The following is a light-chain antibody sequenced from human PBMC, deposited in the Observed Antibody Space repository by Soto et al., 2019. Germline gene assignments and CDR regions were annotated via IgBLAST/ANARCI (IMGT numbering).Light chain of an antibody. CDR3: QSYDSSLAVV. CDR1: SSNIGAGYD. J-gene: IGLJ2*01. V-gene: IGLV1-40*01. Sequence: QSVLTQPPSVSGAPGQRVPISCTGSSSNIGAGYDVHWYQQLPGTAPKLLIYGNSNRPSGVPDRFSGSKSGTSASLAITGLQAEDEADYYCQSYDSSLAVVFGGGTQLTVL. CDR2: GNS.